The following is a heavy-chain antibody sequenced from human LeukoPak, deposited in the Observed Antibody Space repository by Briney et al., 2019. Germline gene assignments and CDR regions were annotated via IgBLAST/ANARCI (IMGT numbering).Heavy chain of an antibody. Sequence: GGTLRLSCAASGFTFSNYGMNWVRQAPGKGLEWVSGITPSGHTYYAAPVQGRFTIHRDNSKNTLYLQMNRLGAEDTAIYYCGQDWAWGAFGHWGQGALVTVSS. CDR3: GQDWAWGAFGH. CDR2: ITPSGHT. CDR1: GFTFSNYG. D-gene: IGHD4/OR15-4a*01. J-gene: IGHJ4*02. V-gene: IGHV3-23*01.